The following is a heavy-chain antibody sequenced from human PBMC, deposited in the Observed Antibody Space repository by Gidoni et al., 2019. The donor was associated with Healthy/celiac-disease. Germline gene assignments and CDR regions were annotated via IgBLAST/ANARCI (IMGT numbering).Heavy chain of an antibody. CDR2: IYHSGST. D-gene: IGHD1-26*01. CDR3: ASWSYSRGIIQH. J-gene: IGHJ1*01. Sequence: QLQLPESGSGLVKPSQTLSLTCAVSGGSISSGGYSCSWIRQPPGNGLEWIGYIYHSGSTSYNPSLTSRVTISVDRSKNQFSLKLSSVTAADTAVYYCASWSYSRGIIQHWGQGTLVTVSS. V-gene: IGHV4-30-2*01. CDR1: GGSISSGGYS.